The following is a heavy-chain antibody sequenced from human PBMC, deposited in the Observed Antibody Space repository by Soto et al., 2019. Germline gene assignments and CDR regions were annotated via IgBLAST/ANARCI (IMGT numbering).Heavy chain of an antibody. CDR2: IYYSGST. Sequence: QVQLQESGPGLVKPSETLSLTCTVSGGSISSYYWSWIRQPPGRGLECIGYIYYSGSTNYNPSHKSRVTISVDTSKNQFSLKLSSVTAADTAVYYCARRYGDYFDFWGQGTLVTVSS. CDR1: GGSISSYY. D-gene: IGHD4-17*01. CDR3: ARRYGDYFDF. V-gene: IGHV4-59*08. J-gene: IGHJ4*02.